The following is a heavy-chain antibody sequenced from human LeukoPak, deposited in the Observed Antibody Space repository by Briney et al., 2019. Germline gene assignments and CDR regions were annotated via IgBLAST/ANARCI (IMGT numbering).Heavy chain of an antibody. CDR3: AREVTMVRGVITFDP. D-gene: IGHD3-10*01. CDR1: GGSFSGYY. Sequence: KPSETLSLTCAVYGGSFSGYYWSWIRQPPGKGLEWIGEINHSGSTNYNPSLKSRVTISVDTSKNQFSLKLSSVTAADTAVYYCAREVTMVRGVITFDPWGQGTLVTVSS. J-gene: IGHJ5*02. CDR2: INHSGST. V-gene: IGHV4-34*01.